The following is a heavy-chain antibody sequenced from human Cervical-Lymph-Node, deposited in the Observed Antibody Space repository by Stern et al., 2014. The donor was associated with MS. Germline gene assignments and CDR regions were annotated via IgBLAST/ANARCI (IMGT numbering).Heavy chain of an antibody. CDR3: ASGSYSGSDAFDI. V-gene: IGHV3-30*04. J-gene: IGHJ3*02. D-gene: IGHD1-26*01. CDR1: GFTSNSSA. Sequence: DQLVESGGGVVRPGRSLRLSCAASGFTSNSSAMHWVRQAPGKGLQWVPVMSYNGGSQYYTDFVKGRFTISRDKSKNTLYLQMNNLRPEDTAVYYCASGSYSGSDAFDIWGQGTMVTVSP. CDR2: MSYNGGSQ.